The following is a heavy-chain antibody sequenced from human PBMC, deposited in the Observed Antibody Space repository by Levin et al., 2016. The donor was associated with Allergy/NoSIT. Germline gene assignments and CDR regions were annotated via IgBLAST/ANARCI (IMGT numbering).Heavy chain of an antibody. CDR2: IIPIFGTA. J-gene: IGHJ5*02. D-gene: IGHD3-9*01. Sequence: SVKVSCKASGGTFSSYAISWVRQAPGQGLEWMGGIIPIFGTANYAQKFQGRVTITADESTSTAYMELSSLRSEDTAVYYCARGSDILTGYYNVISWFDPWGQGTLVTVSS. CDR3: ARGSDILTGYYNVISWFDP. CDR1: GGTFSSYA. V-gene: IGHV1-69*13.